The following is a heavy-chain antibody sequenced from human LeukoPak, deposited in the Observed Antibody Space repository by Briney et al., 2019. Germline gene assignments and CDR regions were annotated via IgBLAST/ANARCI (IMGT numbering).Heavy chain of an antibody. J-gene: IGHJ4*02. D-gene: IGHD3-10*01. CDR3: ASMVRGVIKYYFDY. Sequence: SGTLSLTCAVSGGSISSSNWWSWVRQPPGKGLEWIGEIYHSGSTNYNPSLKGRVTISVDKSKNQSSLKLSSVTAADTAVYYCASMVRGVIKYYFDYWGQGTLVTVSS. CDR2: IYHSGST. V-gene: IGHV4-4*02. CDR1: GGSISSSNW.